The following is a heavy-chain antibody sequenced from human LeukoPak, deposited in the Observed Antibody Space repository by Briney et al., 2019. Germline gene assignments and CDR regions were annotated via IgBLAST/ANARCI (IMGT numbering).Heavy chain of an antibody. CDR1: GYIFNDHY. J-gene: IGHJ4*02. V-gene: IGHV1-2*04. Sequence: ASVKVSCKASGYIFNDHYIHWVRQAPGQGLEWMGWLNPSNDVTNYVQKFQASSAMTRDTSISTAYMELTRLRPDDTAMYYCARGMVTTSGSFDYWGQGTLVTVSS. D-gene: IGHD4-17*01. CDR3: ARGMVTTSGSFDY. CDR2: LNPSNDVT.